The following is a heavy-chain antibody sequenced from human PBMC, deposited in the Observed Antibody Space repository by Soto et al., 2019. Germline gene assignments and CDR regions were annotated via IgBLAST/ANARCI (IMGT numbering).Heavy chain of an antibody. J-gene: IGHJ5*02. CDR2: ISGSGGST. CDR3: AKDGSPRFWRGSSYPRHLNWFDP. D-gene: IGHD3-3*01. Sequence: PGGSLRLSCAASGFTFSSYAMSWVRQAPGKGLEWVSAISGSGGSTYYADSGKGRFTISRDNSKNTLYLQMNSLRAEDTAVYYCAKDGSPRFWRGSSYPRHLNWFDPWGQGTLVTVSS. V-gene: IGHV3-23*01. CDR1: GFTFSSYA.